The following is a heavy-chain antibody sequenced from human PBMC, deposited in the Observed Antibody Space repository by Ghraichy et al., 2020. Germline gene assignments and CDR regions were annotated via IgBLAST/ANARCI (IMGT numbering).Heavy chain of an antibody. CDR1: GYTFTGYY. CDR2: INPNSGGT. V-gene: IGHV1-2*06. J-gene: IGHJ4*02. Sequence: ASVKVSCKASGYTFTGYYMHWVRRAPGQGLEWMGRINPNSGGTNYAQKFQGRVTMTRDTSISTAYMELSRLRSDDTAVYYCARAPGRIAVAGIAYWGQGTLVTVSS. CDR3: ARAPGRIAVAGIAY. D-gene: IGHD6-19*01.